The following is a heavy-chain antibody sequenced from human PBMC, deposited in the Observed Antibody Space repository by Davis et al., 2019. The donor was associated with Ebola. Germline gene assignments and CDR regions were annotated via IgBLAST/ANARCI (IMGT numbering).Heavy chain of an antibody. Sequence: GESLKISCAASGFTFSSYWMIWVRQAPGKGLEWVANIKRDGSEKYYVDSVKGRFTISRDNAKNTLYLQMNSLRAEDTAVYYCARDLHCSSTSCFFYYYYGMDVWGQGTTVTVSS. V-gene: IGHV3-7*01. J-gene: IGHJ6*02. D-gene: IGHD2-2*01. CDR3: ARDLHCSSTSCFFYYYYGMDV. CDR2: IKRDGSEK. CDR1: GFTFSSYW.